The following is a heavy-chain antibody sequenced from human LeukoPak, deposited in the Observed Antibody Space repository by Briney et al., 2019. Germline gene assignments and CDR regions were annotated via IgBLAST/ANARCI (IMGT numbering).Heavy chain of an antibody. V-gene: IGHV3-23*01. Sequence: GGSPRLSCAASGFTFSSYAMSWVRQAPGKGLEWVSAISGSGGSTYYADSVKGRFTISRDNSKNTLYLQMNSLRAEDTAVYYCAKDVGYYDFWSGYYLGCFDYWGQGTLVTVSS. CDR2: ISGSGGST. CDR1: GFTFSSYA. J-gene: IGHJ4*02. D-gene: IGHD3-3*01. CDR3: AKDVGYYDFWSGYYLGCFDY.